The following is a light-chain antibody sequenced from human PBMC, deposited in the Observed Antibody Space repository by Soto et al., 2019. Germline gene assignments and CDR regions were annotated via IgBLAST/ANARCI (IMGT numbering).Light chain of an antibody. J-gene: IGLJ1*01. CDR1: SSDVGGYNY. V-gene: IGLV2-14*01. CDR2: DVS. Sequence: QSVLTQPASVSGSPGQSITISCTGTSSDVGGYNYVSWYQQHPGKAPKLMIYDVSIRPSGVSNRSSGSKSGNTASLTISGLQAADEADYYCSSYTSSSTLDVFGTGTKVTVL. CDR3: SSYTSSSTLDV.